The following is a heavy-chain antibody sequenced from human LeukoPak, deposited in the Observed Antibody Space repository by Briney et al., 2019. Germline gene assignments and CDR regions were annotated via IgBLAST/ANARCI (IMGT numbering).Heavy chain of an antibody. J-gene: IGHJ3*02. CDR1: GFTFRKYW. CDR3: ARMIASDAFDM. D-gene: IGHD3-22*01. V-gene: IGHV3-7*01. CDR2: IKEDGSEM. Sequence: PGGSLRLSCAVSGFTFRKYWMTWVRQAPGKGLEWVANIKEDGSEMYFVDSVKGRFTIFRDNAKNSLSLQMNSLRAEDTAVYYCARMIASDAFDMWGQGTMVTISS.